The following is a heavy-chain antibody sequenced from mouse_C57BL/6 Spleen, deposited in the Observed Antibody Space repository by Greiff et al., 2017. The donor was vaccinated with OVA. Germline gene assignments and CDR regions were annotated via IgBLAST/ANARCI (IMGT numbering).Heavy chain of an antibody. CDR3: AGGYDYGSSY. J-gene: IGHJ2*01. CDR2: IYPSDSET. CDR1: GYTFTSYW. Sequence: VKLQQPGAELVRPGSSVKLSCKASGYTFTSYWMDWVKQRPGQGLEWIGNIYPSDSETHYNQKFKDKATLTVDKSSSTAYMQLSSLTSEDSAVYYCAGGYDYGSSYWGKGTTLTVSS. D-gene: IGHD1-1*01. V-gene: IGHV1-61*01.